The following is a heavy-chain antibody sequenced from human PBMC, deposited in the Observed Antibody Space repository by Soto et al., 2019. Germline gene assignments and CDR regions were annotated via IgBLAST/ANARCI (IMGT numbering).Heavy chain of an antibody. J-gene: IGHJ4*02. CDR1: GFTFSGYT. CDR2: IGNSGDGT. V-gene: IGHV3-23*01. CDR3: VQDVWDY. D-gene: IGHD2-21*01. Sequence: PWGSLRFSCASSGFTFSGYTMNWVRQAPGKGLELVAVIGNSGDGTHYADSVKGRFTISRDNSKNTLYLQMESLRAEDTAVYYCVQDVWDYWGQGVLVTVSS.